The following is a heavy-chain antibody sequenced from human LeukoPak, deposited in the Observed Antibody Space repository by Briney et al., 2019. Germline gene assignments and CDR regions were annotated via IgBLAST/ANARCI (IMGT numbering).Heavy chain of an antibody. CDR3: ARATAKKYNWNNTGMDV. D-gene: IGHD1/OR15-1a*01. Sequence: GASVKVSCKASGYTFTGYYMHWVRQAPGQGLEWMGWINPNSGNTGYAQKFQGRVTMTRNTSISTAYMELSSLRSEDTAVYYCARATAKKYNWNNTGMDVWGQGTTVTVSS. CDR2: INPNSGNT. CDR1: GYTFTGYY. J-gene: IGHJ6*02. V-gene: IGHV1-8*02.